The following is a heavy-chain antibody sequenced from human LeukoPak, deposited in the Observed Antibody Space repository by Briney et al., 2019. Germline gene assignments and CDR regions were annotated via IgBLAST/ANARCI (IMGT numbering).Heavy chain of an antibody. D-gene: IGHD3-22*01. CDR2: IYYSGST. Sequence: SETLSLTCTVSGGSISSYYWSWIRQPPGKGLEWIGFIYYSGSTNYNPSLRSRVTISVDTSKNQFSLKLSSVSAADTAVYFCARVGYYDSSGYLDGFGYFDYWGQGTLVTVSS. J-gene: IGHJ4*02. CDR3: ARVGYYDSSGYLDGFGYFDY. CDR1: GGSISSYY. V-gene: IGHV4-59*01.